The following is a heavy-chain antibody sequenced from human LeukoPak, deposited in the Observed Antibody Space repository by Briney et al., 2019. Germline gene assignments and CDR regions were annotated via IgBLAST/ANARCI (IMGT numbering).Heavy chain of an antibody. V-gene: IGHV3-21*01. CDR3: ARDVLYGGSYYAPYYFDY. J-gene: IGHJ4*02. Sequence: GGSLRLSRAASGFTFSSYSMNSVRQAPGQGLEWVSSISINSSYIYNADSVQERFTISRDNAKNSLYLQKHSLRAEDTAVYYCARDVLYGGSYYAPYYFDYWGQGTLVTVS. CDR2: ISINSSYI. D-gene: IGHD1-26*01. CDR1: GFTFSSYS.